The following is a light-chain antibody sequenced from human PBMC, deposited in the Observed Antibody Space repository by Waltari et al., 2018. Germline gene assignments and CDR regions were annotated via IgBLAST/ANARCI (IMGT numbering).Light chain of an antibody. CDR3: QQYNIYPYT. V-gene: IGKV1-5*03. J-gene: IGKJ2*01. CDR1: QSISGW. CDR2: TAS. Sequence: DIQMTQSPSTLSASVGDRVTITCRASQSISGWLAWYQQRPGKAPNLLIYTASTLESGVPSRFSGNGSGTEFTLTISSLQPDDFATYYCQQYNIYPYTFGQGTKLEIK.